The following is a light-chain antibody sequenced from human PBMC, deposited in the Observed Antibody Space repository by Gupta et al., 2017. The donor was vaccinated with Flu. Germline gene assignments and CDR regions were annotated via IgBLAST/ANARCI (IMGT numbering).Light chain of an antibody. V-gene: IGKV1-5*03. CDR2: MAS. CDR1: QTISSW. Sequence: DIPMPQSPSTLSASVGGRVTITCRASQTISSWLALYQLKPGKAPKLLIYMASSLHSGVPSRFSGSGSGTEFTLTISILQPDDCAAYYCQQYSTYPITFGQGTRLEMK. CDR3: QQYSTYPIT. J-gene: IGKJ5*01.